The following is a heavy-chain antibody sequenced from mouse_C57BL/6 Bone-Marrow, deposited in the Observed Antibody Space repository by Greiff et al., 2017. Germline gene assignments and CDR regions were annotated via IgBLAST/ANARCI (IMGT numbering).Heavy chain of an antibody. J-gene: IGHJ4*01. CDR2: IRLKSDNYAT. V-gene: IGHV6-3*01. Sequence: EVKVEESGGGLVQPGGSMKLSCVASGFTFSNYWMNWVRQSPEKGLEWVAQIRLKSDNYATHYAESVKGRFTISRDDSKSSVYLQMNNLRAEDTGIYYCTVTTVVDYAMDYWGQGTSVTVSS. CDR3: TVTTVVDYAMDY. D-gene: IGHD1-1*01. CDR1: GFTFSNYW.